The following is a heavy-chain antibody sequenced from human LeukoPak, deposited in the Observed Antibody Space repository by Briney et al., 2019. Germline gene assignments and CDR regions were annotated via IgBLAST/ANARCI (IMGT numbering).Heavy chain of an antibody. CDR1: GYTLTELS. D-gene: IGHD3-10*01. CDR3: ATYAGSYYNEGLGY. V-gene: IGHV1-24*01. Sequence: GASVKVSCKVSGYTLTELSMHWVRQAPGKGLEWMGGFDPEDGETVYAQKFQGRVTMTEDTSTDTAYMELSSLRSEDTAVYYCATYAGSYYNEGLGYWGQGTLVTVSS. CDR2: FDPEDGET. J-gene: IGHJ4*02.